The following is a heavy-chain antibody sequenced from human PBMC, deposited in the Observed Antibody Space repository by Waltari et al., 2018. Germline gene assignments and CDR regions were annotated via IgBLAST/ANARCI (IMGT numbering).Heavy chain of an antibody. V-gene: IGHV1-24*01. J-gene: IGHJ3*02. CDR3: ATYCSGGSCYSTDAFDI. Sequence: QVQLVQSGAEVKKPGASVKVSCKASGYTFTSYDISWVRQAPGQGLEWMGGFDPEDGETIYAQKFQGRVTMTEDTSTDTAYMELSSLRSEDTAVYYCATYCSGGSCYSTDAFDIWGQGTMVTVSS. CDR1: GYTFTSYD. CDR2: FDPEDGET. D-gene: IGHD2-15*01.